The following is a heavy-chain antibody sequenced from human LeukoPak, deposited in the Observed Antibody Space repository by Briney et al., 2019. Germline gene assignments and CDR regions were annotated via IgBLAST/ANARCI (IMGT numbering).Heavy chain of an antibody. CDR1: GFTVSSNY. CDR3: VRDFRSADY. J-gene: IGHJ4*02. Sequence: GGSLRLPCAASGFTVSSNYMSWVRQAPGKGPMWVSRICPDGPVTNYADSVKARFSISRDNARNTVYLQMNSLRAEDTAIYYCVRDFRSADYWGQGTLVTVSS. CDR2: ICPDGPVT. V-gene: IGHV3-74*01.